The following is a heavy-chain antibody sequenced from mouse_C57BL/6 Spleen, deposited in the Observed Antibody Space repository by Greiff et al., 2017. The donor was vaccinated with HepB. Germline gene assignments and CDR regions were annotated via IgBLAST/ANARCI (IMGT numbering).Heavy chain of an antibody. V-gene: IGHV1-69*01. CDR3: ARNGVTTKGFDY. Sequence: QVQLQQPGAELVMPGASVKLSCKASGYTFTSYWMHWVKQRPGQGLEWIGEIDPSDSYTNYNQKFKGKSTLTVDKSSSTAYMQLSSLTSEDSAVYYCARNGVTTKGFDYWGQGTTLTVSS. CDR1: GYTFTSYW. CDR2: IDPSDSYT. J-gene: IGHJ2*01. D-gene: IGHD2-2*01.